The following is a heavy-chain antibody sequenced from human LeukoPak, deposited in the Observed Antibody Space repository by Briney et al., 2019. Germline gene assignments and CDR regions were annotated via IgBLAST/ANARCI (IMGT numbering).Heavy chain of an antibody. D-gene: IGHD3-10*01. V-gene: IGHV1-18*01. CDR3: ARVLVNYYGSGQHAFDI. J-gene: IGHJ3*02. CDR2: ISAYNGNT. Sequence: GASVKASCKASGYIFISYGISWVRQAPGQGLEWMGWISAYNGNTKYAQKLQGRVTMTTDTSTSTAYMELRSLRSDDTAVYYCARVLVNYYGSGQHAFDIWGQGTMVTVSS. CDR1: GYIFISYG.